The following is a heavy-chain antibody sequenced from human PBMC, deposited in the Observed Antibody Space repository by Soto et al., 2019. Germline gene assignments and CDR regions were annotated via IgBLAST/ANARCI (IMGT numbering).Heavy chain of an antibody. CDR3: ARDRGGWYHDFDF. CDR2: VSNSGST. CDR1: GGSISSYY. D-gene: IGHD6-19*01. J-gene: IGHJ4*02. V-gene: IGHV4-59*01. Sequence: SETLSLTCSVSGGSISSYYWSWIRQPPGKGLEWIGYVSNSGSTSYNPSPKSRVTISLDTSKNQVSLWLSSVTAADTAVYYCARDRGGWYHDFDFWGQGTLVTVSS.